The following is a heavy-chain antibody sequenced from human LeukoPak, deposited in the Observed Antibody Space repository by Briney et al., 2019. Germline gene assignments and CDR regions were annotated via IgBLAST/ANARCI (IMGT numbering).Heavy chain of an antibody. D-gene: IGHD6-19*01. Sequence: SETLSLTCTVSGGSISSYYWSWIRQPPGKGLEWIGYIYYSGSTNYNPSLKSRVTISVDTSKNQFSLKLSSVTAADTAVYYCARGQRRIAVAGSFDPWGQGTLVTVSS. J-gene: IGHJ5*02. CDR1: GGSISSYY. CDR3: ARGQRRIAVAGSFDP. CDR2: IYYSGST. V-gene: IGHV4-59*01.